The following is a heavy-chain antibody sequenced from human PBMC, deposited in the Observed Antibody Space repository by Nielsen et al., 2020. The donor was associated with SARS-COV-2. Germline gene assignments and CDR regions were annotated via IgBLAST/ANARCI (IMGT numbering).Heavy chain of an antibody. V-gene: IGHV4-30-2*01. CDR1: GGSISSGGYS. CDR2: IYDSGST. D-gene: IGHD3-10*01. J-gene: IGHJ4*02. CDR3: ARGLVRGIIPTFFEY. Sequence: LRLSCAVSGGSISSGGYSWSWIRQPPGKGLEWIGYIYDSGSTYYNPSLKSRVTISVDKSKNHFSLKLGSVTAADTAVYFCARGLVRGIIPTFFEYWGQGTLVTVSS.